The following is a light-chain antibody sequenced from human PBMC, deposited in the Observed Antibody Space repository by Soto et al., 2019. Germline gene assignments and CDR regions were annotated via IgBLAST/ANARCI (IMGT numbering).Light chain of an antibody. CDR1: SADVATSNF. Sequence: SVLTQPASVSGSPGQSITISCTGISADVATSNFVSWYQHRPGEAPRLILYDVSHRPSGISNRFSGSKAGDTASLTISGLHLEDEADYYCTSYRRGPLYVFGSGTKVTVL. CDR2: DVS. V-gene: IGLV2-14*03. J-gene: IGLJ1*01. CDR3: TSYRRGPLYV.